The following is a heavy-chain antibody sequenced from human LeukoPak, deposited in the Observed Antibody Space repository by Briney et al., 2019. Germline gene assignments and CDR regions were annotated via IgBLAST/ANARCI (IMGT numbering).Heavy chain of an antibody. CDR3: ARNTMARAFDI. D-gene: IGHD3-10*01. J-gene: IGHJ3*02. V-gene: IGHV3-48*03. CDR1: GFTFSSYE. Sequence: GGSLRLSCAASGFTFSSYEMNWVRQAPGKGLEWVSYISSSGSTIYYADSVKGRFTISRDNAKNSLYLQMNSLRAEDTAVYYCARNTMARAFDIWGQGTMVTVSS. CDR2: ISSSGSTI.